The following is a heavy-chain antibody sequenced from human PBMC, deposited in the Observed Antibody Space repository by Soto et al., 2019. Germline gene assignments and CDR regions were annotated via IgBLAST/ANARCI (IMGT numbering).Heavy chain of an antibody. V-gene: IGHV3-23*01. CDR3: SKEVSRGSTVDLGY. D-gene: IGHD3-10*01. J-gene: IGHJ4*02. CDR1: GFTFSIFA. CDR2: ISGSGGST. Sequence: EVQLLESGGDLVQPGCSLRLSCTASGFTFSIFAMSWVRQAPGKGLEWVSTISGSGGSTYYADAVKGRFSISRDTSKSTMYMQMKSLRSEDTAISDCSKEVSRGSTVDLGYWGQVTLVTVSS.